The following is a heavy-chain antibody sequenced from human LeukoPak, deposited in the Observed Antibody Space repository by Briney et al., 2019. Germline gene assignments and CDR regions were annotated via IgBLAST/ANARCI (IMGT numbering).Heavy chain of an antibody. J-gene: IGHJ1*01. CDR2: ISAYNGYT. CDR3: ARDKAVTTEVTQHFQH. Sequence: ASVKVSCKASGYTFTNYGISWVRQAPGQGLEWMGWISAYNGYTDYAQKLQFRVTMTTDTSTSTAYMKLRSLRSDDTAVYYCARDKAVTTEVTQHFQHWGQGTLVTVSS. D-gene: IGHD4-23*01. CDR1: GYTFTNYG. V-gene: IGHV1-18*01.